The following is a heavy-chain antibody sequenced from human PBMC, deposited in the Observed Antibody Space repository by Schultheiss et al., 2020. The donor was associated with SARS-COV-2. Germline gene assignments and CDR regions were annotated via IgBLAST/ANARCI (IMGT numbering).Heavy chain of an antibody. CDR1: GYTFTSYA. V-gene: IGHV7-4-1*01. J-gene: IGHJ5*02. Sequence: ASVKVSCKASGYTFTSYAMNWVRQAPGQGLEWMGWINTNTGNPTYAQGFTGRFVFSLDTSVSTAYLQICSLKAEDTAVYYCARQGTEDYWTWNWFDPWGQGTLVTVSS. CDR2: INTNTGNP. CDR3: ARQGTEDYWTWNWFDP. D-gene: IGHD3/OR15-3a*01.